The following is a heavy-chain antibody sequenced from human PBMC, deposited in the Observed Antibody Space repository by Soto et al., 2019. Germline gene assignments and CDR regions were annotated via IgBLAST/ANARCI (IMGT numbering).Heavy chain of an antibody. CDR2: VTGSGGQI. Sequence: XGSLRLSCAASGFTISTYAMTWVRQAPGKGLECVSGVTGSGGQIHYADSVKGRFTISKDNSKNTLYLQMSSLREEDTALYYCAKDAVYKDGLWLMDYWGQGTLVTVSS. CDR3: AKDAVYKDGLWLMDY. D-gene: IGHD2-21*01. CDR1: GFTISTYA. V-gene: IGHV3-23*01. J-gene: IGHJ4*02.